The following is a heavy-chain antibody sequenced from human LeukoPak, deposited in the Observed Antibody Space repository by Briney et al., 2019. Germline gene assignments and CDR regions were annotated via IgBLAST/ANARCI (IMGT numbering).Heavy chain of an antibody. CDR1: GYTFTGYY. CDR3: ARDVEEYSSSWGDNWFDP. Sequence: ASVKVSCKASGYTFTGYYMHWVRQAPGQGLEWMGCINPNSGGTNYAQKFQGRVTITRDTSISTAYMELSRLRSDDTAVYYCARDVEEYSSSWGDNWFDPWGQGTLVTVSS. CDR2: INPNSGGT. J-gene: IGHJ5*02. D-gene: IGHD6-6*01. V-gene: IGHV1-2*02.